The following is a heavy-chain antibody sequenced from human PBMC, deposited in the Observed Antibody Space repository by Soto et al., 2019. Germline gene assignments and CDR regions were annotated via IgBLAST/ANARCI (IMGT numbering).Heavy chain of an antibody. CDR3: ARGHPIRDMVRGVDYFDY. D-gene: IGHD3-10*01. V-gene: IGHV4-34*01. CDR2: INHSGST. CDR1: GGSFSGYY. J-gene: IGHJ4*02. Sequence: QVQLQQWGAGLLKPSETLSLTCAVYGGSFSGYYWSWIRQPPGKGLEWIGEINHSGSTNYNPSLKSRVTISVDTSKNQFSLKLSSVTAADTAVYYCARGHPIRDMVRGVDYFDYWGQGTLVTVSS.